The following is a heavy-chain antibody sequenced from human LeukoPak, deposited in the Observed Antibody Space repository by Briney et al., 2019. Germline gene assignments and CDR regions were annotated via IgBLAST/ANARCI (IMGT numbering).Heavy chain of an antibody. D-gene: IGHD3-10*01. V-gene: IGHV1-58*02. CDR1: GFTFTSSA. Sequence: GTSVKVSCKASGFTFTSSAMQWVRQARGQRLEWIGWIVVGSGNTNYAQKFQERVTITRDMSTSTAYMELSSLRSEDTAVYYCAANVLLWFGEPYYYGMDVWGQGTTVTVSS. CDR2: IVVGSGNT. CDR3: AANVLLWFGEPYYYGMDV. J-gene: IGHJ6*02.